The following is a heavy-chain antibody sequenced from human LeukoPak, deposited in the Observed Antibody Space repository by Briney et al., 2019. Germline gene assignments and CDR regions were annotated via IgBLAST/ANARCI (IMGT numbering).Heavy chain of an antibody. CDR3: ARTGSSWPNYYYHMDV. CDR2: INQDGSEK. V-gene: IGHV3-7*01. CDR1: GLTFSNYW. Sequence: GGSLRLSCAASGLTFSNYWMNWVCQAPGKGLEWVANINQDGSEKYYVDSVKGRFTLSRDNAKNSLYVQMNSLRAEDTAIYYCARTGSSWPNYYYHMDVWGKGTTVTISS. D-gene: IGHD6-13*01. J-gene: IGHJ6*03.